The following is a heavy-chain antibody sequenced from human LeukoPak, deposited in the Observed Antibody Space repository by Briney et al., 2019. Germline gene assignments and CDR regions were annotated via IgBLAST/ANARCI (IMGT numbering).Heavy chain of an antibody. CDR3: ARVEVFTRSGWNYYYYMDV. Sequence: PSETLSLTCTVSGGSISSYYWSWIRQPPGKGLEWIWYIYYSGSTNYNPSLKSRVTISVDTSKNQFSLKLSSVTAADTAVYYCARVEVFTRSGWNYYYYMDVWGKGTTVTISS. D-gene: IGHD6-19*01. J-gene: IGHJ6*03. V-gene: IGHV4-59*01. CDR2: IYYSGST. CDR1: GGSISSYY.